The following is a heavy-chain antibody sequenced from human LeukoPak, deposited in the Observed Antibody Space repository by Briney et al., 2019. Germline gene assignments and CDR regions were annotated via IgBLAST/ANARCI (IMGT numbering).Heavy chain of an antibody. CDR3: ARETYYYDSSANFTGRYYYYGMDV. CDR2: IIPILGIA. V-gene: IGHV1-69*04. CDR1: GGTFSSYV. D-gene: IGHD3-22*01. Sequence: ASVKVSCKASGGTFSSYVISWVRQAPGQGLEWMGRIIPILGIANSAQKFQGRVTITADKSTSTAYMELSSLRSEDTAVYYCARETYYYDSSANFTGRYYYYGMDVWGQGTTVTVSS. J-gene: IGHJ6*02.